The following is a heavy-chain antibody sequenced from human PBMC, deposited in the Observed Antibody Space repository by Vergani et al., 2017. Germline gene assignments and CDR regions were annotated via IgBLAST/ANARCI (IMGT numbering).Heavy chain of an antibody. J-gene: IGHJ4*02. D-gene: IGHD3-3*01. CDR3: ATSEYDFWSGYYYFNY. Sequence: QVQLQESGPGLVKPSETLFLTCTVSGGSISSYYWSWIRQPPGKGLEWIGYIYYSGSTNYNPSLKSRVTISVDTSKNQFSLKLSSVTAADTAVYYCATSEYDFWSGYYYFNYWGQGTRVTVSS. V-gene: IGHV4-59*01. CDR2: IYYSGST. CDR1: GGSISSYY.